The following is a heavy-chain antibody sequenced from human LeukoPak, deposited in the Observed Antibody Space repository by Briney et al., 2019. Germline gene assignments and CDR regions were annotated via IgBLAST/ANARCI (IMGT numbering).Heavy chain of an antibody. J-gene: IGHJ4*02. CDR2: IIPILGIA. Sequence: ASVKVSCKASGGTFSSYVISWVRQAPGQGLEWMGRIIPILGIANYAQKFQGRVTITADKSTSTAYMELSSLRSEDTAVYYCARHGASDGPPLIDYWGQGTLVTVSS. CDR1: GGTFSSYV. CDR3: ARHGASDGPPLIDY. D-gene: IGHD3-10*01. V-gene: IGHV1-69*04.